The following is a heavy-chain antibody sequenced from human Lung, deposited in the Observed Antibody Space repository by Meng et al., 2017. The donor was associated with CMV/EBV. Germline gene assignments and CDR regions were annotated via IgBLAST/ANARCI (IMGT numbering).Heavy chain of an antibody. CDR2: VFPILDIT. D-gene: IGHD2-8*02. CDR1: GTFSSYT. Sequence: GTFSSYTVTWVRQAPGQGLEWMGRVFPILDITNYAQKFQGRVTITADKSTSTSYMELSSLRSEDTAVYYCVRLDCTSDSCFAGGTDYWGQGTLVTVSS. CDR3: VRLDCTSDSCFAGGTDY. V-gene: IGHV1-69*02. J-gene: IGHJ4*02.